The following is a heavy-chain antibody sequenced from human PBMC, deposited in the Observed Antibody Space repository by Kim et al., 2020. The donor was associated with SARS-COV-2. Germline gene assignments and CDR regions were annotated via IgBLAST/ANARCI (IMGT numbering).Heavy chain of an antibody. CDR2: IYYNGST. CDR3: SGRGRGAVAGMWAFDI. D-gene: IGHD6-19*01. Sequence: SETLSLTCTVSGGSISSYYWSWIRQPPGKGLELVGYIYYNGSTNYNPYLQSQVTISVDTSKNKFSLKLSSVTAADTAGYYCSGRGRGAVAGMWAFDIWGQGTMVTVFS. J-gene: IGHJ3*02. CDR1: GGSISSYY. V-gene: IGHV4-59*08.